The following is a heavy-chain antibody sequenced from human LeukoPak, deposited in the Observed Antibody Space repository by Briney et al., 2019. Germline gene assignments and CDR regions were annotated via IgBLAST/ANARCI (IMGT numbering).Heavy chain of an antibody. CDR1: GFTVSSNY. Sequence: GGSLRLSCAASGFTVSSNYMSWVRQAPGKGLEWVSVIYSGGSTYYADSVKGRFTISRDNSKNTLYLQMNSLRAEDTAVYYCARDRAAMGPTSFDYWGQGTLVTVSS. CDR2: IYSGGST. D-gene: IGHD5-18*01. V-gene: IGHV3-53*01. J-gene: IGHJ4*02. CDR3: ARDRAAMGPTSFDY.